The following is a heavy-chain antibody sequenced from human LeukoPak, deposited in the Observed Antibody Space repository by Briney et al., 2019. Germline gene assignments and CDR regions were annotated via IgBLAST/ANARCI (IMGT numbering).Heavy chain of an antibody. V-gene: IGHV3-23*01. CDR1: GFTFSSYA. CDR2: ISGSGGST. Sequence: PEGSLRLSCAASGFTFSSYAMSWVRQAPGKGLEWVSAISGSGGSTYYADSVKGRFTISRDNSKNTLYLQMNSLRAEDAAVYYCAKERDIVVVVAATLDYWGQGTLVTVSS. CDR3: AKERDIVVVVAATLDY. D-gene: IGHD2-15*01. J-gene: IGHJ4*02.